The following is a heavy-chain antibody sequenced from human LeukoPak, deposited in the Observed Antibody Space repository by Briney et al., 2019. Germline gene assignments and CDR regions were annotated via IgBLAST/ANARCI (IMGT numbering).Heavy chain of an antibody. CDR2: IYHSGST. J-gene: IGHJ4*02. Sequence: SETLSLTCAGSGGSISSSKWWSWVRQPPGKGLEWIGEIYHSGSTNYNPSLKSRVTISVDKSKNQFSLKLSSVTAADTAVYYCARVSCSSTSCPEGRDYWGQGTLVTVSS. CDR3: ARVSCSSTSCPEGRDY. V-gene: IGHV4-4*02. CDR1: GGSISSSKW. D-gene: IGHD2-2*01.